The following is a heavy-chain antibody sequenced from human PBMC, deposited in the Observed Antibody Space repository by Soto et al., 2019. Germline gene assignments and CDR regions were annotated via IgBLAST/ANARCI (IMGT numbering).Heavy chain of an antibody. D-gene: IGHD5-12*01. V-gene: IGHV3-48*01. CDR2: ISISSSTI. J-gene: IGHJ4*02. Sequence: GSLRLSFAACVFTFSSYSMNWVRQAPGKWLEWFSYISISSSTIXXADSVKGRXTISRYNSKNSXYLQMXSLRAEDTAVYYCATEEWLRHFDYWGQGX. CDR3: ATEEWLRHFDY. CDR1: VFTFSSYS.